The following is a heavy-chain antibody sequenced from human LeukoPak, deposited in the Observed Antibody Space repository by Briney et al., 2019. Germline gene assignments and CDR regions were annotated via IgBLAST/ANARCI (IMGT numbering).Heavy chain of an antibody. CDR1: GGPFSRCA. D-gene: IGHD3-10*01. J-gene: IGHJ3*01. CDR2: ITPIDGTA. V-gene: IGHV1-69*13. CDR3: ARDPGAPVRAFDV. Sequence: SVKVSCKASGGPFSRCAFSWVRQAPRQGLEWMGGITPIDGTANFAQKSQGRVTITADESTSTAYMQLSSLRSEDTAVYYCARDPGAPVRAFDVWGQGTMVTVSS.